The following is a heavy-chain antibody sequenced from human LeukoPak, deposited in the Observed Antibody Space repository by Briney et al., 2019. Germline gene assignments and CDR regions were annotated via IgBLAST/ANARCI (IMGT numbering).Heavy chain of an antibody. CDR3: ARANYYDGSGYYQYYFDY. J-gene: IGHJ4*02. V-gene: IGHV4-59*01. Sequence: SETLSLTCTVAGGSISSYYWSWIRQPPGKGLEWIGYIYYSGSTNYNPSLKSRVTISVDTSKNQFSLKLSSVTAADTAVYYCARANYYDGSGYYQYYFDYWGQGTLVTVSS. CDR2: IYYSGST. CDR1: GGSISSYY. D-gene: IGHD3-22*01.